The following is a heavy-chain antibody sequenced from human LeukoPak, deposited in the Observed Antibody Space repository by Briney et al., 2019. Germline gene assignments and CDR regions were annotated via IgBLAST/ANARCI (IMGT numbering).Heavy chain of an antibody. D-gene: IGHD3-22*01. J-gene: IGHJ4*02. Sequence: GGSLRLSCATSGFTFSNSAMSWLRQTPGKGLEWVSSIGSSGSSTDYADSVKGRFTISRDNSKNTLYLQMNSLRAEDTAIYYCAKDYYYDSSGLTAFEYWGQGTLVTVSS. V-gene: IGHV3-23*01. CDR2: IGSSGSST. CDR1: GFTFSNSA. CDR3: AKDYYYDSSGLTAFEY.